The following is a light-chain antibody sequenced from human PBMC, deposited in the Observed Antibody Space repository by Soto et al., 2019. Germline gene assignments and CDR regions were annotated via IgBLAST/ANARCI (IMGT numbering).Light chain of an antibody. CDR1: SSDVGGYNY. Sequence: QSVLTQPPSASGSPGQSVTISCTGTSSDVGGYNYVSWYQQHPGKAPKLMIYEVSKRPSGVPDRFSGSKSGNTASLTVPGLQAEDEADYYCCSYAGSNNFPYVFGTGTKSPS. V-gene: IGLV2-8*01. CDR3: CSYAGSNNFPYV. CDR2: EVS. J-gene: IGLJ1*01.